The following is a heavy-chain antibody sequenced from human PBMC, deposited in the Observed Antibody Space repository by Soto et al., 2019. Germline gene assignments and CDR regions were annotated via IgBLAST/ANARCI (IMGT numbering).Heavy chain of an antibody. V-gene: IGHV3-11*01. D-gene: IGHD1-26*01. J-gene: IGHJ4*02. CDR2: ISGSGNSV. CDR1: GFTFSDHY. CDR3: ARDGRVGATTFDY. Sequence: QVHLVESGGGLVKPGGSLRVSCAASGFTFSDHYMTWIRQAPGKGLESVAYISGSGNSVNYAVSVKGRFTISRDNAKNSLYLQMNSLRADDTAIYYCARDGRVGATTFDYWGQGTLVTVSS.